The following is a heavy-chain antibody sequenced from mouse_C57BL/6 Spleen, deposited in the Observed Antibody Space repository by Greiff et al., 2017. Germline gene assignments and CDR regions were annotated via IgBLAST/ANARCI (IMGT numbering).Heavy chain of an antibody. CDR3: AREGPYGNPYFDY. CDR2: IYPRSGNT. J-gene: IGHJ2*01. CDR1: GYTFTSYG. V-gene: IGHV1-81*01. Sequence: QVQLKESGAELARPGASVKLSCKASGYTFTSYGISWVKQRTGQGLEWIGEIYPRSGNTYYNEKFKGKATLTADKSSSTAYMELRSLASEDSAVYFRAREGPYGNPYFDYWGQGTTLTVS. D-gene: IGHD2-1*01.